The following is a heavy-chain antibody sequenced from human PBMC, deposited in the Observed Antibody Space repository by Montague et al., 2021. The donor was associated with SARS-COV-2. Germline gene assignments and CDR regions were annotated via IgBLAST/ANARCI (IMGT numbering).Heavy chain of an antibody. CDR3: ARNPGEYYGMDV. J-gene: IGHJ6*02. V-gene: IGHV4-4*07. D-gene: IGHD3-16*01. CDR2: IYSSGSI. Sequence: SETLSLTCTVSGGSIRNYYWSWIRQPAGKGLERIGRIYSSGSINYNPSRKTRITLSVDTSKNQLSLRLNSVTAADTAVYYCARNPGEYYGMDVWGQGTTVTVSS. CDR1: GGSIRNYY.